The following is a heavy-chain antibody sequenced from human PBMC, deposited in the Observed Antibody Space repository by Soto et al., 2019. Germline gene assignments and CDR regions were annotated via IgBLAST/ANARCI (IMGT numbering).Heavy chain of an antibody. CDR3: VRRHVSATGIDWFDP. V-gene: IGHV1-3*01. J-gene: IGHJ5*02. CDR1: GYTFTSYG. D-gene: IGHD6-13*01. CDR2: INAANGDT. Sequence: AAVQVSCKASGYTFTSYGSHWVHQAPGQRLELMGWINAANGDTKYSPKFQGRVTITRDTSASTAYMELSSLRSEDTAVYYCVRRHVSATGIDWFDPWGQGTLVTVS.